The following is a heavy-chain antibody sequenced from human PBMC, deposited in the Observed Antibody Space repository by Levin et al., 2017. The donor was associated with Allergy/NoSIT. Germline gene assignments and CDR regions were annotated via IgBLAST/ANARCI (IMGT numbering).Heavy chain of an antibody. CDR1: GGSISSGGYY. V-gene: IGHV4-31*03. D-gene: IGHD2-2*03. CDR3: ARTVGYCSSATCYYYFDY. Sequence: SETLSLTCTVSGGSISSGGYYWSWIRQRPGEGLEWTGYIYYSGTTYYSPSLQSRVSISIDTSKNQFSLKVRSVTAADTAVYYCARTVGYCSSATCYYYFDYWGQGTLVTVSS. J-gene: IGHJ4*02. CDR2: IYYSGTT.